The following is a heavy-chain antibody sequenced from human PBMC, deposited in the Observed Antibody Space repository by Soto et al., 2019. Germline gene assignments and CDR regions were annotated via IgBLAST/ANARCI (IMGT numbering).Heavy chain of an antibody. J-gene: IGHJ5*02. D-gene: IGHD2-2*02. Sequence: VGSLRLSCAASVFFFSAYCMSCVRHAPGKWLEWVASIKQDGSETYYLDSVKGRFTFSRDNAKNSLDLQMSRLRAEDTAVYYCARGPEGFHTLYNNWFEPWGQGTQVNVSS. V-gene: IGHV3-7*01. CDR1: VFFFSAYC. CDR2: IKQDGSET. CDR3: ARGPEGFHTLYNNWFEP.